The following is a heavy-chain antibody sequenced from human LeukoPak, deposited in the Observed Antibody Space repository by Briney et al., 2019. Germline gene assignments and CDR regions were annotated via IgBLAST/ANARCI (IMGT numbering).Heavy chain of an antibody. CDR2: ISYSGST. D-gene: IGHD3-10*01. CDR1: DGSISSNYY. J-gene: IGHJ6*03. V-gene: IGHV4-39*07. Sequence: PSETLSLTCAVSDGSISSNYYWGWIRQPPGKGLEWIGTISYSGSTYYNPSLKSRVTISVDTSKNQFSLKLSSVTAADTAVYYCAREDYGSGIHYYMDVWGKGTTVTVS. CDR3: AREDYGSGIHYYMDV.